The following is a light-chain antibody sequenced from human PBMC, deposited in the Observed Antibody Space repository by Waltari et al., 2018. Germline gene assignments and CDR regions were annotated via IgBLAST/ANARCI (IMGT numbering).Light chain of an antibody. CDR1: SSDVGSYNL. V-gene: IGLV2-23*01. Sequence: QSALTQPASVSGSPGQSITISCTGTSSDVGSYNLVSWYQQHPGKAPKLMIYEGSKRPSGVSNRFSGSKSGNTASLTISGLQAEDEADYYCCSYAGGSSLVVSGGGTKLTVL. CDR2: EGS. CDR3: CSYAGGSSLVV. J-gene: IGLJ2*01.